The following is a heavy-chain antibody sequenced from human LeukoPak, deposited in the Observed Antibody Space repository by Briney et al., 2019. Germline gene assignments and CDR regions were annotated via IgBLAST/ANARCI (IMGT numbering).Heavy chain of an antibody. V-gene: IGHV3-11*04. CDR3: ARSILPAANAIDY. CDR2: MSSSGSTI. CDR1: GFTFSDYY. D-gene: IGHD2-2*01. Sequence: GGSLRLSCAASGFTFSDYYMNWIRQAPGRGLEWISYMSSSGSTISYADSVTGRFTVSRDNAKNSLYLQMDSLRAEDTAVYYCARSILPAANAIDYWGQGTLLTVSS. J-gene: IGHJ4*02.